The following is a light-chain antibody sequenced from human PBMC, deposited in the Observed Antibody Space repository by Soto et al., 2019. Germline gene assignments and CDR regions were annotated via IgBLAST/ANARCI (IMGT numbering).Light chain of an antibody. V-gene: IGLV1-47*01. J-gene: IGLJ3*02. CDR1: SSNIGSNY. CDR3: AAWDDSLSGWV. CDR2: RNN. Sequence: QAVVTQPPSASGTPGQRVTISCSGSSSNIGSNYVYWYQQLPGTAPKLLIYRNNQRPSGVPDRFSGSKSGTSASLAISGLRSEDEADDYCAAWDDSLSGWVFGGGTKVTVL.